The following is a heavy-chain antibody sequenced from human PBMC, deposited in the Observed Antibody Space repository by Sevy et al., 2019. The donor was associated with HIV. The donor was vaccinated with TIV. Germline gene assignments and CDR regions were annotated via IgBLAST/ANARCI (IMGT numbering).Heavy chain of an antibody. J-gene: IGHJ3*02. CDR1: GFTFSSYS. CDR2: IRSNTSYI. CDR3: ARDCSGGSCYSAFDI. D-gene: IGHD2-15*01. Sequence: GGSLRLSCAASGFTFSSYSLNWVRQTPGKGLEWVSSIRSNTSYIYYADSVKGRFTISRDNAKNSLYLQMNSLGAEETAVHYGARDCSGGSCYSAFDIWGHGTMVTVSS. V-gene: IGHV3-21*01.